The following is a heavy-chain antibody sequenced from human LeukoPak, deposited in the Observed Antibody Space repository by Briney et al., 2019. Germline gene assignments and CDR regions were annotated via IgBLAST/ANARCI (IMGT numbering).Heavy chain of an antibody. V-gene: IGHV3-11*04. Sequence: GGSLRLSCAASGFTFSDYYMSWMRQAPGKGLEWVSYISSSGSTIYYADSVKGRFTISRDNAKNSLYLQMNSLRAEDTAVYYCARARTSGYYFYWYFDLWGRGTLVTVSS. D-gene: IGHD3-22*01. CDR1: GFTFSDYY. J-gene: IGHJ2*01. CDR2: ISSSGSTI. CDR3: ARARTSGYYFYWYFDL.